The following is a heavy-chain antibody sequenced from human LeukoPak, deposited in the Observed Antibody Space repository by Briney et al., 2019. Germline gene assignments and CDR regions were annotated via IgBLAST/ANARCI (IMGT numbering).Heavy chain of an antibody. CDR1: GYTFTSYG. CDR3: ARDRLRFLPWDWFDP. V-gene: IGHV1-18*01. J-gene: IGHJ5*02. CDR2: ISAYNGNT. D-gene: IGHD3-3*01. Sequence: ASVKVSCKASGYTFTSYGLSWGRQAPGQGLECMGWISAYNGNTNYAQKFQGRVTMTTDTSTSTAYMELRSLRSDDTAVYYCARDRLRFLPWDWFDPWGQGTLVTVSS.